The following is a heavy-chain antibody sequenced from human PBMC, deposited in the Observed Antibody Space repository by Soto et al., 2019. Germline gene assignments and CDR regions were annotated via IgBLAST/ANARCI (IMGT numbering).Heavy chain of an antibody. Sequence: SETLSLTCAVYGGSFSYHYWSWIRQPPGKGLEWIGEINHNGSPNYNPSLKSRVTISVDTSKNQFSLKLSAVAAADTAVYCCAGGSWQPRFDSWGQGTPVTVSS. CDR2: INHNGSP. CDR1: GGSFSYHY. CDR3: AGGSWQPRFDS. J-gene: IGHJ4*02. D-gene: IGHD5-12*01. V-gene: IGHV4-34*01.